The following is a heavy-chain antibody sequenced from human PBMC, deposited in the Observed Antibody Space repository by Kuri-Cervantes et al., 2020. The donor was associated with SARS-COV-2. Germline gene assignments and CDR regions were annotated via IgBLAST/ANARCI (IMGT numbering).Heavy chain of an antibody. CDR3: ARGRSFVGN. CDR2: INHSGST. Sequence: GSLRLSCAVYGGSFSGYYWSWIRQPPGKGLEWIGEINHSGSTNYNPSPKSRVTISVDTSKNQFSLKLSSVTAADTAVYYCARGRSFVGNWGQGTLVTVSS. J-gene: IGHJ4*02. V-gene: IGHV4-34*01. D-gene: IGHD3-16*01. CDR1: GGSFSGYY.